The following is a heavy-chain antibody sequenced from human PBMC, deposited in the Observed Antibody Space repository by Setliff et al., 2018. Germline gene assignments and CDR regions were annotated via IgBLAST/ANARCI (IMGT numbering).Heavy chain of an antibody. CDR3: AKDVSPPGTNGWHPDVLDI. CDR2: ISASGRTT. Sequence: GGSLRLSCAASRFTFSNYAMSWVRQAPGQGLEWVSAISASGRTTYSADSVKGRFTISRDNSKNTLSLQMNSLRAEDTAVYYCAKDVSPPGTNGWHPDVLDIWGQGTMGTVSS. V-gene: IGHV3-23*01. D-gene: IGHD6-19*01. J-gene: IGHJ3*02. CDR1: RFTFSNYA.